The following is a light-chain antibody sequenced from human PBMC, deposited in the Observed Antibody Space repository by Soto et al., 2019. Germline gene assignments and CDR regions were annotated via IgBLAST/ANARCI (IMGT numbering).Light chain of an antibody. J-gene: IGKJ4*01. CDR3: QQFNNSPLT. CDR2: SAS. CDR1: QSLRNNY. V-gene: IGKV3-20*01. Sequence: EIVLTQSPGTLSLSPGERATLSCRASQSLRNNYLAWYQQTPGQTPRLLIHSASSRATGIPDRFSGSGSGTDFTLTISWLEPEDFAVYYCQQFNNSPLTFGGGTKVEIK.